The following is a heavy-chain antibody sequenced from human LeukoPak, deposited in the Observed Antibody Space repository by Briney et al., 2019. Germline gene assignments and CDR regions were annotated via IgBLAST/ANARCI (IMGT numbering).Heavy chain of an antibody. D-gene: IGHD3-9*01. Sequence: GGTLRLSCAASGFTFNTYGMSWVRQAPGKGLEWVSGISGSGGATYYADSVKGRFVISRDNSKNILYLQMYNLRPEDTALYFCARDILSGLTKYFDVWGRGALVAVSS. CDR3: ARDILSGLTKYFDV. CDR2: ISGSGGAT. J-gene: IGHJ2*01. CDR1: GFTFNTYG. V-gene: IGHV3-23*01.